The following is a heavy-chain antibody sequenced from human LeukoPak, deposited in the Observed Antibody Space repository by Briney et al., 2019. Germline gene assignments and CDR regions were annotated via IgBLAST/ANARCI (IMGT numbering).Heavy chain of an antibody. V-gene: IGHV3-21*01. CDR1: GFSYSTST. CDR2: IGKTSRDM. Sequence: GGSLRLSCAASGFSYSTSTMNWVRQAPGKGLEWISSIGKTSRDMYYADSVRGRFTISRDNAKNSLFLLMNSLRVEDTSVYYCVRGDNRDYWGQGTLVTVSS. CDR3: VRGDNRDY. D-gene: IGHD1-14*01. J-gene: IGHJ4*02.